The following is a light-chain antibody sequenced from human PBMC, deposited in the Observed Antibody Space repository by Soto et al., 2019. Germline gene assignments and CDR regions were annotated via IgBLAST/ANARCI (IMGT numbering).Light chain of an antibody. Sequence: EIVLTQPPCTLSLSPRERATLSCSASESVSDNYLAWYRQRSGQAPRLVIYGASSRASAVPDRFSGSGSGADFTLTISRLEPEDFAVYYCQQYGSSPLTFCGGTKV. J-gene: IGKJ4*01. CDR1: ESVSDNY. V-gene: IGKV3-20*01. CDR2: GAS. CDR3: QQYGSSPLT.